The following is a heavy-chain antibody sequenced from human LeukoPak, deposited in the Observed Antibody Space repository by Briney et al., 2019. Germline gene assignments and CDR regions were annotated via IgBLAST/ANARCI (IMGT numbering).Heavy chain of an antibody. J-gene: IGHJ2*01. CDR1: GGSISNYY. Sequence: SETLSLTCTVSGGSISNYYWSWIPQPPGEGLEWLGYIHYSGSTNYNPSLKSRVTISVDTSKNQFSLKLRSVTAADTAVYYCAREKMATITTRAWHFDPWGRGTLVTVSS. V-gene: IGHV4-59*01. D-gene: IGHD5-24*01. CDR3: AREKMATITTRAWHFDP. CDR2: IHYSGST.